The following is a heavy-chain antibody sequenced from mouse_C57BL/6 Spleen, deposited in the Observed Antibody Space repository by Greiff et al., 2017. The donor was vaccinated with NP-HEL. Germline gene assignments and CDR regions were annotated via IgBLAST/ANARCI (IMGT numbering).Heavy chain of an antibody. Sequence: VMLVESGAELARPGASVKMSCKASGYTFTSYTMHWVKQRPGQGLEWIGYINPSSGYTKYNQKFKDKATLTADKSSSTAYMQLSSLTSEDSAVYYCARFPYDYLDYWGQGTTLTVSS. D-gene: IGHD2-3*01. CDR2: INPSSGYT. CDR1: GYTFTSYT. CDR3: ARFPYDYLDY. J-gene: IGHJ2*01. V-gene: IGHV1-4*01.